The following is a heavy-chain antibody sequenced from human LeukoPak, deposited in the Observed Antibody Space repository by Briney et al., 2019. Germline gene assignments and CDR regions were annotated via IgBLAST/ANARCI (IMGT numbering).Heavy chain of an antibody. CDR1: GFTFGDYA. J-gene: IGHJ4*02. V-gene: IGHV3-49*04. D-gene: IGHD5-18*01. Sequence: GGSLRLSCTASGFTFGDYAMSWVRQAPGKGLEWVGSIRSKAYGGTTEYAASVKGRFTISRDDSKSIAYLQMNSLKTEDTAVYYCTRSNSEGWRYWGQGTLVTVSS. CDR3: TRSNSEGWRY. CDR2: IRSKAYGGTT.